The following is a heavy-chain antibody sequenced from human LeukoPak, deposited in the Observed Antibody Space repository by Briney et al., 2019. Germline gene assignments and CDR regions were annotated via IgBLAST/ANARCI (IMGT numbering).Heavy chain of an antibody. CDR3: AREDVKSFDY. V-gene: IGHV3-7*03. J-gene: IGHJ4*02. CDR1: GFTFSSYW. CDR2: IKQDGSEK. Sequence: GGSLRLSCAASGFTFSSYWMNWARQAPGKGLEWVANIKQDGSEKDYVSSVRGRFTISRDNAKNSLYLQMNNLRAEDTAVYYCAREDVKSFDYWGQGTLVTVSS.